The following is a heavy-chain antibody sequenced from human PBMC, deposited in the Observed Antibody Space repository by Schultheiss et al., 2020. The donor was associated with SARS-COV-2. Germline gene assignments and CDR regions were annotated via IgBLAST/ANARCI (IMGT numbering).Heavy chain of an antibody. V-gene: IGHV3-13*05. CDR2: IGTAGDP. CDR1: GFNFSSFA. CDR3: AKDKNHEVVVSTYYYYGMDV. D-gene: IGHD2-15*01. Sequence: GESLKISCAASGFNFSSFAMSWVRQATGKGLEWVSVIGTAGDPYYPGSVKGRFTISRDNSKNTLYLQMNSLRAEDTAVYYCAKDKNHEVVVSTYYYYGMDVWGQGTTVTVSS. J-gene: IGHJ6*02.